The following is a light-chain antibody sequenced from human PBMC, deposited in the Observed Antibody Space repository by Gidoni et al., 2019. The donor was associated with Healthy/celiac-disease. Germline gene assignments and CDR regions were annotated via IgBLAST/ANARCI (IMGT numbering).Light chain of an antibody. CDR1: QSVSSS. CDR3: QQRSNWPPLT. V-gene: IGKV3-11*01. J-gene: IGKJ4*01. CDR2: DAS. Sequence: EIVLTQSPATLALPAGERATLSCRASQSVSSSLAWYQQKPGQAPRLLIYDASNRATGIPARFSGSGSVTDFTLTISSLEPEDFAVYYCQQRSNWPPLTFGGGTKVEIK.